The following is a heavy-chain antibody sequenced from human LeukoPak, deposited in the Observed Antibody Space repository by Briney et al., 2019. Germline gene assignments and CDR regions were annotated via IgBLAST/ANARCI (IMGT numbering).Heavy chain of an antibody. CDR3: ARLFSQYYYDSSGYPYYYYMDV. J-gene: IGHJ6*03. Sequence: ASVKVSCKASGYTFTSYYMHWVRQAPGQGLEWMGIINPSGGSTSYAQKFQGRVTMTRDMSTSTVYMELSSLRSEDTAVYYCARLFSQYYYDSSGYPYYYYMDVWGKGTTVTVSS. D-gene: IGHD3-22*01. CDR1: GYTFTSYY. CDR2: INPSGGST. V-gene: IGHV1-46*01.